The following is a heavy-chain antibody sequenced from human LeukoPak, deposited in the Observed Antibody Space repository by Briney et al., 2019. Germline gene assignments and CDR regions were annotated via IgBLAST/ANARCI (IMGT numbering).Heavy chain of an antibody. D-gene: IGHD1-26*01. CDR2: ISYDGSNK. CDR3: ARENVGAPDY. CDR1: GFTFSSCA. Sequence: GGSLRLSCAASGFTFSSCAMHWVRQAPGKGLEWVAVISYDGSNKYYADSVKGRFTISRDNSKNTLYLQMNSLRAEDTAVYYCARENVGAPDYWGQGTLVTVSS. J-gene: IGHJ4*02. V-gene: IGHV3-30*04.